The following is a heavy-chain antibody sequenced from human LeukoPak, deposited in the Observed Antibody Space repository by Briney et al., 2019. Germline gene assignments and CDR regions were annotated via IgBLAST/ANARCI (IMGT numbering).Heavy chain of an antibody. J-gene: IGHJ6*02. V-gene: IGHV1-8*01. CDR2: MNPNSGNT. D-gene: IGHD3-22*01. Sequence: ASVKVSCNASGYTFTSYDINWVRHANGQGHEWKGWMNPNSGNTGYAQKSHSRVTMTRKTSTSTAYTEMRSPRTDATAAYYCGSAGYAQKFQGRGSMTRTTSMSTAYMELSSLRSEDTAVYYCARDGYSNGKNYYYYYGMDVWGQGTTVTVSS. CDR3: GSAGYAQKFQGRGSMTRTTSMSTAYMELSSLRSEDTAVYYCARDGYSNGKNYYYYYGMDV. CDR1: GYTFTSYD.